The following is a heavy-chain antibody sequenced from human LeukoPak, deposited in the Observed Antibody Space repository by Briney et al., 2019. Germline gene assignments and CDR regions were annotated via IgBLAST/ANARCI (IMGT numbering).Heavy chain of an antibody. CDR3: ARGLDTAMDNLDY. Sequence: ASVKVSCKASGYTFTGYYMHWVRQAPGQGLEWMGRISPNSGGTLYAQKFQGRVTMTRDTSISTAYMEMSRLSSDDTAVNYCARGLDTAMDNLDYWGQGTLVTVSS. J-gene: IGHJ4*02. CDR1: GYTFTGYY. CDR2: ISPNSGGT. V-gene: IGHV1-2*06. D-gene: IGHD5-18*01.